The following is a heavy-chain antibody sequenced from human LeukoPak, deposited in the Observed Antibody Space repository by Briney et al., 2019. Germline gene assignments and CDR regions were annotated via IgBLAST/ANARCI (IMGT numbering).Heavy chain of an antibody. J-gene: IGHJ3*02. CDR2: IRSKANSYAT. V-gene: IGHV3-73*01. Sequence: PGGSLRLSCAASGFTFSNAWMSWVRQAPGKGLEWVGRIRSKANSYATAYAASVKGRFTISRDDSKNTAYLQMNSLKTEDTAVYYCTRLGARLAFDIWGQGTMVTVSS. CDR3: TRLGARLAFDI. CDR1: GFTFSNAW.